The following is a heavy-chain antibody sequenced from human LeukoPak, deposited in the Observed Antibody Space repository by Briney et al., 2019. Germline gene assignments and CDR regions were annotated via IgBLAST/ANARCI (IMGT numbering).Heavy chain of an antibody. CDR1: GFTFSSYA. CDR2: ISGGGGST. CDR3: ARAGGWSKPFDY. J-gene: IGHJ4*02. V-gene: IGHV3-23*01. D-gene: IGHD6-19*01. Sequence: GGSLRLSCAASGFTFSSYAMSWVRQAPGKGLEWVSAISGGGGSTYYTDSVKGRFTISRDNSKNTLYLQMNSLRAEDTAVYYCARAGGWSKPFDYWGQGTLVTVSS.